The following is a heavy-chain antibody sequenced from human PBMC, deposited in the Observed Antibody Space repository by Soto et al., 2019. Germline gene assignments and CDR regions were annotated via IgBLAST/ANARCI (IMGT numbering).Heavy chain of an antibody. CDR2: ISGSGGST. CDR3: ATPVYDFWSGYPTSMDV. J-gene: IGHJ6*02. Sequence: GGSLRLSCAASGFTFSSYAMSWVRQAPGKGLEWVSAISGSGGSTYYADSVKGRFTISRDNSKNTLYLQMNSLRAEDTAVYYCATPVYDFWSGYPTSMDVWGQGATVTVSS. D-gene: IGHD3-3*01. CDR1: GFTFSSYA. V-gene: IGHV3-23*01.